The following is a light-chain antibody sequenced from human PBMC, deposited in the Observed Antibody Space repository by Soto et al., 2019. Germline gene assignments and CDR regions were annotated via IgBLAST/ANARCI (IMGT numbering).Light chain of an antibody. CDR2: EGT. CDR1: SSDVGSYNL. CDR3: YSYAGENLYV. V-gene: IGLV2-23*01. Sequence: LTQPASVSATPGQSITIPCTGTSSDVGSYNLVSWFQQHPGKVPKLLIYEGTKRPSGLSDRFSGSKSGTTASLTISGLQAEDEAHYYCYSYAGENLYVFGTGTKVTV. J-gene: IGLJ1*01.